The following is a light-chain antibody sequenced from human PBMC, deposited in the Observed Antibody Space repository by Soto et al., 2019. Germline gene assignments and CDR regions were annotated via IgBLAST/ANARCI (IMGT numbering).Light chain of an antibody. Sequence: IQLTQSPSSLSASVGDRVIITCRASQDISSYVAWYQQKPGKAPKVLIYAASTVHSGVPSRFSGSGSGTEFTLTIDSLQPDDFATYYCQQVKRDLPLTFVGGTKVEIK. CDR1: QDISSY. CDR3: QQVKRDLPLT. V-gene: IGKV1-9*01. CDR2: AAS. J-gene: IGKJ4*01.